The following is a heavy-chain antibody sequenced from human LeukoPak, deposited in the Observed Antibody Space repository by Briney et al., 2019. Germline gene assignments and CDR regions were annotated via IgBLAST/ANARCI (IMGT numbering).Heavy chain of an antibody. CDR1: GYTFTSYG. V-gene: IGHV1-18*01. D-gene: IGHD2-15*01. CDR3: AREIVVVVAATRSQHFDY. CDR2: ISAYNGNT. Sequence: GASVKVSCKASGYTFTSYGISWVRQAPGQGLEWMGWISAYNGNTNYAQKLQGRVTMTTDTSTSTAYMELRSLRSDDTAVYYCAREIVVVVAATRSQHFDYWGQGTLVTVSS. J-gene: IGHJ4*02.